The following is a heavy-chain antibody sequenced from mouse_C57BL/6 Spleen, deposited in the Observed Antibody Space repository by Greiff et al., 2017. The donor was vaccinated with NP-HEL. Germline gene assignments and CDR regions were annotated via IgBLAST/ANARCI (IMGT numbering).Heavy chain of an antibody. CDR3: ARRDYDYAWFAY. D-gene: IGHD2-4*01. J-gene: IGHJ3*01. CDR2: INPSSGYP. CDR1: GYTFTSYT. V-gene: IGHV1-4*01. Sequence: QVQLQQSGAELARPGASVKMSCKASGYTFTSYTMHWVKQRPGQGLEWIGYINPSSGYPKSNQKFKDKATLTADKSSSTAYMQLSSLTSEDSAVYYCARRDYDYAWFAYWGQGTLVTVSA.